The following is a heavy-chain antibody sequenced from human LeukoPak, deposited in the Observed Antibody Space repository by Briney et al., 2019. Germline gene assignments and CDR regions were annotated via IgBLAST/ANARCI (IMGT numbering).Heavy chain of an antibody. Sequence: GGSLRLSCAASGFTVSSNYMSWVRQAPGKGLEWVSVIYSGGSTYYADSVKGRFTISRDNSKNTLYLQMTSLRAEDTAVYYCAREYYYDSSGYFSWGQGTLVTVSS. J-gene: IGHJ5*02. CDR1: GFTVSSNY. CDR3: AREYYYDSSGYFS. D-gene: IGHD3-22*01. V-gene: IGHV3-53*01. CDR2: IYSGGST.